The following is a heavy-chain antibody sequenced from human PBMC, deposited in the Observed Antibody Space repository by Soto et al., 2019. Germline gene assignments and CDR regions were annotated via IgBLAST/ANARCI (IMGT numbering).Heavy chain of an antibody. D-gene: IGHD1-26*01. V-gene: IGHV3-21*01. CDR3: AREDGVVGSSSAFDH. CDR1: GFTFSTYT. J-gene: IGHJ4*02. CDR2: FNGRSNYV. Sequence: EVQVVESGGGLVKPGGSLRLSCVFSGFTFSTYTMNWVRQAPGKGLEWVSSFNGRSNYVYYADSVKGRFTISRDNAKNSLYLQMNRLRAEDTAIYYCAREDGVVGSSSAFDHWGLGTLVTVSS.